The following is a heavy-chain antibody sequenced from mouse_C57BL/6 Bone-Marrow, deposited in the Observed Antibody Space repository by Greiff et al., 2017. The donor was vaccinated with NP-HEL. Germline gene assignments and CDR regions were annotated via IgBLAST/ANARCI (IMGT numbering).Heavy chain of an antibody. CDR1: GYTFTSYW. Sequence: VQLQQSGTELVKPGASVKLSCKASGYTFTSYWMHWVKQRPGQGLEWIGNINPSNGGTNYNEKFKSKATLTVDKSSSTAYMQLSSLTSEDSAVYYCARGGLWVTYFDYWGQGTTLTVSS. D-gene: IGHD2-2*01. V-gene: IGHV1-53*01. CDR3: ARGGLWVTYFDY. J-gene: IGHJ2*01. CDR2: INPSNGGT.